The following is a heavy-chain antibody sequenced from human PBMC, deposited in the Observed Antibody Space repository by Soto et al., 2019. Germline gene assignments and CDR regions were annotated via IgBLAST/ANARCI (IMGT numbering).Heavy chain of an antibody. D-gene: IGHD6-6*01. Sequence: SGGSLRLSCAASGFTFSSYAMSWVRQAPGKGLEWVSAVSGSGGSTYYADSVKGRFTISRDNSKNTLYLQMNSLRAEDTAVYYCAKDEEAARPAYYYYYGMDVWGQGTTVTVSS. V-gene: IGHV3-23*01. J-gene: IGHJ6*02. CDR1: GFTFSSYA. CDR2: VSGSGGST. CDR3: AKDEEAARPAYYYYYGMDV.